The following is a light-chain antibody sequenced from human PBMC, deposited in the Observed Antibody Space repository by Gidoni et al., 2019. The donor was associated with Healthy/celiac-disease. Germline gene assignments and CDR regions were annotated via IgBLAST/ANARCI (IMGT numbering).Light chain of an antibody. Sequence: QTVVTQEPSFSVSHGGTVTLTCGLSSGSVSTSYYPSWYQQTPGQAPRTLIYSTNTRSSGVPALFSGSILGNKAALTITGAQADDESDYYCVLYMGSGIKVFGGGTKLTVL. J-gene: IGLJ3*02. CDR2: STN. CDR1: SGSVSTSYY. CDR3: VLYMGSGIKV. V-gene: IGLV8-61*01.